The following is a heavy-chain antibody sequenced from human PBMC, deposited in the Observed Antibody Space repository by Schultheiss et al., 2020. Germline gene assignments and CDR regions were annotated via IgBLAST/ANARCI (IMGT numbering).Heavy chain of an antibody. J-gene: IGHJ6*02. CDR3: ARVLLWFGSPGGMDV. D-gene: IGHD3-10*01. CDR1: GFSFSSYG. V-gene: IGHV3-30*02. CDR2: IRYDGSNK. Sequence: GGSLRLSCAASGFSFSSYGMHWVRQAPGKGLEWVAFIRYDGSNKYYADSVKGRFTISRENAKNSLYLQMNSLRAEDTAVYYCARVLLWFGSPGGMDVWGQGTTVTVSS.